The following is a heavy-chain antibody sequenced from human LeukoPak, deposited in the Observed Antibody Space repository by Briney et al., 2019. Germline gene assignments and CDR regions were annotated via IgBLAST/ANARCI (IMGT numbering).Heavy chain of an antibody. D-gene: IGHD5-12*01. J-gene: IGHJ4*02. CDR3: AKFSRGRGYDYAVNQRRYFDY. CDR1: GGTFSSYA. V-gene: IGHV1-69*06. CDR2: IIPIFGTA. Sequence: ASVKVSCKASGGTFSSYAISWVRQAPGQGLEWMGGIIPIFGTANYAQKFQGRVTITADKSTSTAYMELSSLRAEDTAVYYCAKFSRGRGYDYAVNQRRYFDYWGQGTLVTVSS.